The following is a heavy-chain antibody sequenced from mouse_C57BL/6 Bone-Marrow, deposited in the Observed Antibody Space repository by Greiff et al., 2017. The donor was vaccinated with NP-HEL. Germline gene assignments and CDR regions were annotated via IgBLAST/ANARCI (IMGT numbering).Heavy chain of an antibody. CDR1: GFSFNTYA. CDR2: IRSKSNNYAT. J-gene: IGHJ2*01. Sequence: DVMLVESGGGLVQPKGSLKLSCAASGFSFNTYAMNWVRQAPGKGLEWVARIRSKSNNYATYYADSVKDRFTISRDDSESMLYLQMNNLKTEDTAMYYCVRQGLLYYFDYWGQGTTLTVSS. V-gene: IGHV10-1*01. D-gene: IGHD2-3*01. CDR3: VRQGLLYYFDY.